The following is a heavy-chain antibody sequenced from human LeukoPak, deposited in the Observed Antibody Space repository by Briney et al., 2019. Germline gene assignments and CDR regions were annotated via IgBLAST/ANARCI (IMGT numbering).Heavy chain of an antibody. CDR3: ARDSDYDILTGYYTSVNRGFDY. Sequence: ASVKVSCKASGYTFTSYGTSWVRQAPGQGLEWMGWISAYNGNTNYAQKLQGRVTMTTDTSTSTAYMELRSLRSDDTAVYYCARDSDYDILTGYYTSVNRGFDYWGQGTLVTVSS. CDR2: ISAYNGNT. V-gene: IGHV1-18*04. CDR1: GYTFTSYG. D-gene: IGHD3-9*01. J-gene: IGHJ4*02.